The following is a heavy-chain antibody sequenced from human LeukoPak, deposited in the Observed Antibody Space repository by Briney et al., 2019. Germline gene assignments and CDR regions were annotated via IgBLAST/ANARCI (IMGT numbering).Heavy chain of an antibody. CDR3: ARRIVTYYYDSSGSLDAFDI. V-gene: IGHV3-7*04. CDR2: IKQDGSEQ. J-gene: IGHJ3*02. CDR1: GFTFSSYW. D-gene: IGHD3-22*01. Sequence: GGSLILSCGASGFTFSSYWMSWVRQAPGKGLEWVANIKQDGSEQNYVDSVKGRFTISRDNAENSLYLQMNSLRAENTAVYYCARRIVTYYYDSSGSLDAFDIWGQGTMVTVSS.